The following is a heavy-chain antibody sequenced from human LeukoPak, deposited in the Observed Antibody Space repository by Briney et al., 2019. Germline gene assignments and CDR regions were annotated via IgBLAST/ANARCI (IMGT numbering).Heavy chain of an antibody. D-gene: IGHD2-2*02. J-gene: IGHJ6*03. V-gene: IGHV1-69*01. CDR2: IIPIFGTA. CDR3: ASGQRVVPAAIVRPRLEPYYYYYMDV. CDR1: GGTFSSYA. Sequence: ASVKVSCKASGGTFSSYAISWVRQAPGQGLEWMGGIIPIFGTANYAQKFQGRVTITADESTSTAYMELSSLRSEATAVYYCASGQRVVPAAIVRPRLEPYYYYYMDVWGKGTTVTVSS.